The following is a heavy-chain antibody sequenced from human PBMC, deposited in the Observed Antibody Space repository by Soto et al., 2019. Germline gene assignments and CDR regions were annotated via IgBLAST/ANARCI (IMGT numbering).Heavy chain of an antibody. CDR1: GGAFSSYS. V-gene: IGHV1-69*01. CDR2: IIPIFGTE. CDR3: AIGGVHLWLLAY. J-gene: IGHJ4*02. Sequence: QVQLVQSGAEVKKPGSSVKVSCKASGGAFSSYSISWVRQAPGHGLELMGGIIPIFGTENYAQRFQGRVTITADEATSTAYMELSSLTSEDTAVYYCAIGGVHLWLLAYWGQGTLVTVSS. D-gene: IGHD5-18*01.